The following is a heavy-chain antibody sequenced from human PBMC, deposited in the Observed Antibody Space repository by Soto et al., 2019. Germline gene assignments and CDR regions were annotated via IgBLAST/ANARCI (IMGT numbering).Heavy chain of an antibody. CDR1: GGSISSYY. Sequence: PSETLSLTCTVSGGSISSYYWSWIRQPPGKGLEWIGYIYYSGSTNYNPSLKSRVTISVDTSKNQFSLKLSSVTAADTAVYYCARDRMSSSGYGMDVWGQGTTVTVSS. J-gene: IGHJ6*02. V-gene: IGHV4-59*01. D-gene: IGHD6-13*01. CDR3: ARDRMSSSGYGMDV. CDR2: IYYSGST.